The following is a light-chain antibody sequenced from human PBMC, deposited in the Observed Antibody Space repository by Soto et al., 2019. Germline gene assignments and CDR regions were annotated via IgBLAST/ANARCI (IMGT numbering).Light chain of an antibody. CDR2: KTS. J-gene: IGKJ4*01. V-gene: IGKV1-5*03. Sequence: DIQMTQSPSTLSASVGDRVTITCRASQVISSWLAWYQQKPGKAPKVLIYKTSTLESGVPSRFSGSASDTEFTLTISSLQPDDFATYYCQQYNSFSLPFGGGTKVEIK. CDR1: QVISSW. CDR3: QQYNSFSLP.